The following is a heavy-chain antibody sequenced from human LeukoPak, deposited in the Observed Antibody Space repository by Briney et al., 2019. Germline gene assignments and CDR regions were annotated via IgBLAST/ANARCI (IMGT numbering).Heavy chain of an antibody. Sequence: GGSLRLSCAASGFTFGSYAMHWVRQAPGKGLEWVAVISYDGSNKYYADSVKGRFTISRDNSKNTLYLQMNSLRAEDTAVYYCARAVPAYDSSGYLSYWGQGTLVTVSS. J-gene: IGHJ4*02. CDR3: ARAVPAYDSSGYLSY. D-gene: IGHD3-22*01. V-gene: IGHV3-30-3*01. CDR1: GFTFGSYA. CDR2: ISYDGSNK.